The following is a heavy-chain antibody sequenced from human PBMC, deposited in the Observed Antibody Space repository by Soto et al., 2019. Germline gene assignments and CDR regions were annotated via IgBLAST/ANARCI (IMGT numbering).Heavy chain of an antibody. CDR2: ISAYNGNT. Sequence: ASVKVSCKASGYTFTSYGISWVRQAPGQGLEWMGWISAYNGNTNYAQKLQGRVTMTTDTSTSTAYMELRSLRSDDTAVYYCATVGYCSSTSCQRYGNAFDIWGQGTMVTVSS. CDR3: ATVGYCSSTSCQRYGNAFDI. J-gene: IGHJ3*02. D-gene: IGHD2-2*01. CDR1: GYTFTSYG. V-gene: IGHV1-18*01.